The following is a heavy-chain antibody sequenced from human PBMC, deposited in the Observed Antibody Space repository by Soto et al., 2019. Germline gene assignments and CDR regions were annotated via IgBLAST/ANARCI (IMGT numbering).Heavy chain of an antibody. V-gene: IGHV3-53*01. CDR3: AKGEDYYDSSPHGY. J-gene: IGHJ4*02. Sequence: GGSLRLSCAASGFTVSNNYMSWVRQAPGKGLEWISVIFSGGSTYYADSVKGRFTISRDNSKNTLYLQMNSLRAEDTAVYYCAKGEDYYDSSPHGYWGQGTLVTVSS. CDR2: IFSGGST. CDR1: GFTVSNNY. D-gene: IGHD3-22*01.